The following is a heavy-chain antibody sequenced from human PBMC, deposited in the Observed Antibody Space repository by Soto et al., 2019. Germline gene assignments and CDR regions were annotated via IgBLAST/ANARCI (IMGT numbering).Heavy chain of an antibody. V-gene: IGHV3-21*01. CDR1: GFTFSSYI. Sequence: EVQLVESGGGLVKPGGSLRLSCAASGFTFSSYILNWVRQAPGKGLEWVSSITSSSSYIYYADSVKGRFTISRDNAKNELYLQMNSLRPEDSAVYYCATGGDSSGYQSYSYYGMDVWGQGTTVTVSS. CDR2: ITSSSSYI. CDR3: ATGGDSSGYQSYSYYGMDV. D-gene: IGHD3-22*01. J-gene: IGHJ6*02.